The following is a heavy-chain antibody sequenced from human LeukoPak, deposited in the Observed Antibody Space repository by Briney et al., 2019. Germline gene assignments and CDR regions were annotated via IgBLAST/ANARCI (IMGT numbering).Heavy chain of an antibody. Sequence: ASVKVSCKASGYTFTSYGISWVRQAPGQGLEWMGWISAYNGNTNYAQKFQGRVTMTTDISTSTAYMELRSLRSDDTAVYYCARDRDGYNTEGAFDIWGQGTMVTVSS. J-gene: IGHJ3*02. CDR2: ISAYNGNT. CDR3: ARDRDGYNTEGAFDI. D-gene: IGHD5-24*01. V-gene: IGHV1-18*01. CDR1: GYTFTSYG.